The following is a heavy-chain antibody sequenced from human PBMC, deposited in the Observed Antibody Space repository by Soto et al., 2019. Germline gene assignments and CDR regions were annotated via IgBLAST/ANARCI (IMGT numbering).Heavy chain of an antibody. CDR1: GDSITSGGYY. V-gene: IGHV4-31*03. Sequence: QVQLQESGPGLVKPSQTLSLTCTVSGDSITSGGYYWTWIRQYPGKGLEYIGCIYYSGVTYYNPSLESRVTISADTSTNQCSLKLSSVTAADTAMYYCARDLRGRGSGRFDPWGQGTLVTVSS. CDR3: ARDLRGRGSGRFDP. J-gene: IGHJ5*02. CDR2: IYYSGVT. D-gene: IGHD3-10*01.